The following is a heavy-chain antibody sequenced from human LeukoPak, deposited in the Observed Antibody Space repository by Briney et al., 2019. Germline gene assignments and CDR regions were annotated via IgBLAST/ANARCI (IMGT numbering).Heavy chain of an antibody. CDR2: FDPEDGET. V-gene: IGHV1-24*01. D-gene: IGHD6-13*01. CDR1: GYTLTELS. J-gene: IGHJ6*02. Sequence: ASVKVSCKVSGYTLTELSMHWVRPAPGKGLEWMGGFDPEDGETIYAQKFQGRVTMTEDTSTDTAYMELSSLRSEDTAVYYCATDGQPHAPYSSTVYGMDVWGQGTTVTVSS. CDR3: ATDGQPHAPYSSTVYGMDV.